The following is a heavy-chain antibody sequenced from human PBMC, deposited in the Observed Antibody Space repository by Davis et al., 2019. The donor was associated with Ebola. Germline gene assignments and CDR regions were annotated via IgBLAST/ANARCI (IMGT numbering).Heavy chain of an antibody. V-gene: IGHV3-7*03. J-gene: IGHJ4*02. CDR2: INQDGSEK. D-gene: IGHD3-16*01. CDR1: GFTVSSNY. CDR3: AREGGY. Sequence: GGSLRLSCAASGFTVSSNYMSWVRQAPGKGLEWVANINQDGSEKNHVDSVKGRFTISRDNAKNSLYLQMNSLRAEDTAIYYCAREGGYWGQGTLVTVSS.